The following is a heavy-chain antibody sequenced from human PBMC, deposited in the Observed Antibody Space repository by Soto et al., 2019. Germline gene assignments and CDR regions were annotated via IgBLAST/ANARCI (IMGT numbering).Heavy chain of an antibody. Sequence: SQTLSLTCAISGDSVSSNSAAWNWIRQSPSRGLEWLGRTYYRSKWYNDYAVSVKSRITINPDTSKNQFSLQLNSVTPEDTAVYYCARVTISIAVAGTSFDYWGQGTLVTVS. CDR1: GDSVSSNSAA. V-gene: IGHV6-1*01. CDR3: ARVTISIAVAGTSFDY. J-gene: IGHJ4*02. D-gene: IGHD6-19*01. CDR2: TYYRSKWYN.